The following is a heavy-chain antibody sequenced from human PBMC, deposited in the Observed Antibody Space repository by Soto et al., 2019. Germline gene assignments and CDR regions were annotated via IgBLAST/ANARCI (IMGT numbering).Heavy chain of an antibody. CDR3: ARGKGMEENYYYYGMDI. V-gene: IGHV1-3*01. CDR1: GYTFSTYA. CDR2: LNGGTGRT. D-gene: IGHD1-1*01. Sequence: ASVKVSCKASGYTFSTYAIQWVRQAPGQSLEWMGWLNGGTGRTRYSQRFQDRVTITRDTSASTAYMEVSSLRPEDTAVYYCARGKGMEENYYYYGMDIWGQGTTVTVYS. J-gene: IGHJ6*02.